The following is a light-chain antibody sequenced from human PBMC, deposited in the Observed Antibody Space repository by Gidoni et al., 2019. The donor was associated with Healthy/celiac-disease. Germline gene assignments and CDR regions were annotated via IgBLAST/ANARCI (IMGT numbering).Light chain of an antibody. J-gene: IGKJ3*01. V-gene: IGKV3-11*01. CDR2: DAS. CDR3: QQRSNWPLVT. Sequence: EIVLTQSTATLSLSPGERATLSCRASQSVSSYLAWYQQKPGQAPRLLIYDASNRATGIPARFSGSGSGTDFTLTISSLEPEDFAVYYCQQRSNWPLVTFXPXTKVDIK. CDR1: QSVSSY.